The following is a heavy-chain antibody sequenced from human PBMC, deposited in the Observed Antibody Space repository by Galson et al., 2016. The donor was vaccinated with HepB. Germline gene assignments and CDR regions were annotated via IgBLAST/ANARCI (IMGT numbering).Heavy chain of an antibody. J-gene: IGHJ5*02. D-gene: IGHD2/OR15-2a*01. CDR1: GDSVSSNSAA. V-gene: IGHV6-1*01. CDR3: ARVRCSTFRCQNWFDP. CDR2: TYYRSKWYN. Sequence: CAIYGDSVSSNSAARTWIRQSPLRGLEWLGRTYYRSKWYNDYAVSVKSRITIHPDTSKNQFSLQLNSVTPEDTAVYYCARVRCSTFRCQNWFDPWGQGTLVTVSS.